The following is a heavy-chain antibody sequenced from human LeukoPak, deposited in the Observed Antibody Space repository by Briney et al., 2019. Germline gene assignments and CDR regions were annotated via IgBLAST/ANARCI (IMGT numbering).Heavy chain of an antibody. V-gene: IGHV1-18*04. CDR2: ISAYNGNT. Sequence: GASVKVSCKASGYTFTGYYMHWVRQAPGQGLEWMGWISAYNGNTNYAQKLQGRVTMTTDTSTSTAYMELRSLRSDDTAVYYCARDLDSGSYFDYWGQGTLVTVSS. CDR1: GYTFTGYY. J-gene: IGHJ4*02. D-gene: IGHD1-26*01. CDR3: ARDLDSGSYFDY.